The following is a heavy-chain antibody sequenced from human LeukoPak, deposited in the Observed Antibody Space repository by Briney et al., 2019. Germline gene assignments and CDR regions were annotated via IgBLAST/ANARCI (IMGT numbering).Heavy chain of an antibody. CDR3: ARVRQWLAPGDY. Sequence: ASVKVSCKASGGTFSSYGISWVRQAPGQGLEWMGWISAYNGNTNYAQKLQGRVTMTTDTSTSTAYMELRSLRSDDTAVYYCARVRQWLAPGDYWGQGILVTVSS. V-gene: IGHV1-18*01. CDR2: ISAYNGNT. CDR1: GGTFSSYG. J-gene: IGHJ4*02. D-gene: IGHD6-19*01.